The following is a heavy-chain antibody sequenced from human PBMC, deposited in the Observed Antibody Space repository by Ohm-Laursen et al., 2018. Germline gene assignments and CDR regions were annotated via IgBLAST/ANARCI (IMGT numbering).Heavy chain of an antibody. CDR3: AKNLVAAVDGMDV. D-gene: IGHD2-2*01. CDR1: RFTFTSYW. Sequence: SLRLSCAASRFTFTSYWMNWVRQAPGKGLEWVANINQDGSEKYYVDSVKGRFTISRDTSKNTLYLQMNSLRAEDTAVYYCAKNLVAAVDGMDVWGQGTTVTVSS. V-gene: IGHV3-7*03. J-gene: IGHJ6*02. CDR2: INQDGSEK.